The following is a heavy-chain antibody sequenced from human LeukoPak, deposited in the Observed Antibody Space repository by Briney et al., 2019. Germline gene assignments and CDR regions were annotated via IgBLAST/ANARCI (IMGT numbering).Heavy chain of an antibody. Sequence: MPSETLSLTCTVSGGSISSYYWSWIRQPAGKGLEWIGRIYTSGSTNYNPSLKSRVTMPVDTSKNQFSLKLSSVTAADTAVYYCARVGYQLLFDAFDIWGQGTMVTVSS. J-gene: IGHJ3*02. CDR3: ARVGYQLLFDAFDI. CDR1: GGSISSYY. V-gene: IGHV4-4*07. CDR2: IYTSGST. D-gene: IGHD2-2*01.